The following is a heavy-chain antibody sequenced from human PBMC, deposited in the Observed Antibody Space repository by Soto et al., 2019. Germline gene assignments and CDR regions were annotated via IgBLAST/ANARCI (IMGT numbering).Heavy chain of an antibody. V-gene: IGHV4-39*01. Sequence: PSETLSLTCTVSGDSISDASYFWDWIRQSPGKELEWIGNIYYNGDTFYNPSLTSRVTMSFDTSKNQFSLTLNSVTAADAAVYYCARQRTTVVTQAYFDHWGQGTLVTVSS. D-gene: IGHD4-17*01. CDR2: IYYNGDT. J-gene: IGHJ4*02. CDR3: ARQRTTVVTQAYFDH. CDR1: GDSISDASYF.